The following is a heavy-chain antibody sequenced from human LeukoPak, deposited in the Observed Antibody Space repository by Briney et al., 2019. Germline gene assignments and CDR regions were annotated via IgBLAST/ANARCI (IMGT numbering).Heavy chain of an antibody. Sequence: GGSLRLSCAASGFTFKDYAMHWVRQAPGKGLEWVSGISWNSGSIGYGDSVKGRSTISRDNAKNSLYLQINSLRAEDMALYYCARGPDFDFWGQGTLVTVSS. CDR3: ARGPDFDF. CDR1: GFTFKDYA. V-gene: IGHV3-9*03. CDR2: ISWNSGSI. J-gene: IGHJ4*02.